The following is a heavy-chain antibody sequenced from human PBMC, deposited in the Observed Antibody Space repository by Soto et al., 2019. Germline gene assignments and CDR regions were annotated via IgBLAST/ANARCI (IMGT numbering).Heavy chain of an antibody. CDR3: ARAERITMIVVVGFDY. V-gene: IGHV4-31*03. D-gene: IGHD3-22*01. CDR2: IYYSGST. Sequence: PSETLSHTCPVSEGSISSGGYYWSWNRQHPGKGLEWIGYIYYSGSTYYNPSLKSRVTISVDTSKNQFSLKLSSVTAADTAVYYCARAERITMIVVVGFDYWGQGTLVPGSS. J-gene: IGHJ4*02. CDR1: EGSISSGGYY.